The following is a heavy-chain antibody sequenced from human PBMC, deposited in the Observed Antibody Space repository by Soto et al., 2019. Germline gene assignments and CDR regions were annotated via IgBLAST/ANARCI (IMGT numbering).Heavy chain of an antibody. V-gene: IGHV2-5*02. CDR3: AYQPGSRGSCTWFSFSGMDV. J-gene: IGHJ6*02. CDR1: VFSLSTSGVG. D-gene: IGHD2-15*01. CDR2: IYWDDDK. Sequence: QITLKESGPTLVKPTQTLTLTCTFSVFSLSTSGVGVAWIRQPPGKALEWLALIYWDDDKRYRPSLESRLTITKDTSKNQVVLTKTNMCSVDTATYYCAYQPGSRGSCTWFSFSGMDVWRPGPTVPVS.